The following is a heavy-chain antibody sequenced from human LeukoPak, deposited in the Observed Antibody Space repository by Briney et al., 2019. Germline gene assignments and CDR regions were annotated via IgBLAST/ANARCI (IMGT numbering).Heavy chain of an antibody. CDR1: GFTFRDYA. D-gene: IGHD3-22*01. Sequence: GGSLRLSCAASGFTFRDYAMTWVRQAPGKGPEWVSTFSAGGNRTYYADSVKGRFIITRDNSKNTLYLQMNSLRAEDTAVYYCAKHYYDSSGYYIDYWGQGTLVTVSS. CDR3: AKHYYDSSGYYIDY. V-gene: IGHV3-23*01. CDR2: FSAGGNRT. J-gene: IGHJ4*02.